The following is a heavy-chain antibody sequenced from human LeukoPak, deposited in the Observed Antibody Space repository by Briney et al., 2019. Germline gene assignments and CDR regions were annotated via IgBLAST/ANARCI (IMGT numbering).Heavy chain of an antibody. D-gene: IGHD3-22*01. V-gene: IGHV4-38-2*02. J-gene: IGHJ4*02. CDR1: GYSISSGY. CDR3: AKNSGYYHPYYIDH. Sequence: PSETLSLTCTVSGYSISSGYWDWIRQPPGKGLEWIGHIYHSRSTYYNPSLKSRVTISVDTSKNQFSLKLNSVTAADTAVYYCAKNSGYYHPYYIDHWGQGTLVTVSS. CDR2: IYHSRST.